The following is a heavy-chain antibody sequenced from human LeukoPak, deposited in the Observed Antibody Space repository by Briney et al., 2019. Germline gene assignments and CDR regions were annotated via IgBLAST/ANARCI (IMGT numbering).Heavy chain of an antibody. Sequence: ASVKVSCKASGYTFTGYYMHWVRQAPGQGLEWMGWINPNSGGTNYAQKFQGRVTMTRDTSISTAYMELSRLRSDDTAVYYCAIFNGDGGLLNEYYYYYMDVWGKGTTVTISS. D-gene: IGHD2-21*01. CDR3: AIFNGDGGLLNEYYYYYMDV. J-gene: IGHJ6*03. V-gene: IGHV1-2*02. CDR1: GYTFTGYY. CDR2: INPNSGGT.